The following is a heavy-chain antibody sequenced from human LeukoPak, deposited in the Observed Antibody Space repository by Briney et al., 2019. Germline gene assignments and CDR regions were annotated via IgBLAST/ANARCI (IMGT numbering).Heavy chain of an antibody. CDR2: ISWNGGST. D-gene: IGHD1-26*01. J-gene: IGHJ6*02. Sequence: GGSLRLSCAAPGFSFEDYGMHWVRQPPGKGLEWVSGISWNGGSTDYADSVKGRFTISRDNAKNSLYLQLSSLRPEDTALYYCAKHMRATNTYYFYGFDVWGQGTTVTVSS. CDR1: GFSFEDYG. CDR3: AKHMRATNTYYFYGFDV. V-gene: IGHV3-9*01.